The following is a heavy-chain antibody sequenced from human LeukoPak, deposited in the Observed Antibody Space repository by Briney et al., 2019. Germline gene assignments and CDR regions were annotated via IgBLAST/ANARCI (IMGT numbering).Heavy chain of an antibody. J-gene: IGHJ4*02. V-gene: IGHV4-39*01. CDR2: IYYSGST. D-gene: IGHD5-18*01. CDR3: ARHVVQLWLFDY. Sequence: SETLSLTCTISGGSLSSSSYYWGWIRQPPGKGLEWIGSIYYSGSTYYNPSLKSRVTISVDTSKNQFSLKLSSVTAADTAVYYSARHVVQLWLFDYWGQGTLVTVSS. CDR1: GGSLSSSSYY.